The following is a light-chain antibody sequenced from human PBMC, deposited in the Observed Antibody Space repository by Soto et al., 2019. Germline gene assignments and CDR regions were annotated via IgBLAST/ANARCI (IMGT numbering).Light chain of an antibody. J-gene: IGLJ2*01. CDR2: DVS. V-gene: IGLV2-14*01. CDR3: SSYTSSSTPVV. CDR1: SSDVGGYNY. Sequence: QAVVTQPASVSGSPGQSITISCTGTSSDVGGYNYVSWYQQHPGKAPKLMIYDVSNRPSGVSNRFSGSKSGNTASLTISGLQAEDEADYYCSSYTSSSTPVVFGGGTKRTVL.